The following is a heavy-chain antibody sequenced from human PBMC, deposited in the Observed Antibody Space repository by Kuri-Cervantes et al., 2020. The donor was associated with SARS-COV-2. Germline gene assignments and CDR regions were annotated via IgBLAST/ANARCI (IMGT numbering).Heavy chain of an antibody. Sequence: GESLKISCAASGFTFSSYWMHWVRQAPGKGLVWVSRINSDGSSTSYADSVKGRFTISRDNSKSTLYLQMNSLRAEDTAVYYCAREGIVGATTGFDYWGQGTLVTVSS. D-gene: IGHD1-26*01. J-gene: IGHJ4*02. CDR1: GFTFSSYW. CDR2: INSDGSST. CDR3: AREGIVGATTGFDY. V-gene: IGHV3-74*01.